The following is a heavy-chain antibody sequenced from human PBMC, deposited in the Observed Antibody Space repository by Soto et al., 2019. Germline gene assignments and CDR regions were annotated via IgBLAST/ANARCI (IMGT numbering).Heavy chain of an antibody. CDR1: GYTFTSYA. D-gene: IGHD1-7*01. V-gene: IGHV1-3*01. CDR2: INAGNGNT. Sequence: GASVKVSCKASGYTFTSYAMHWVRQAPGQRLEWMGWINAGNGNTKYSQKFQGRVTITRDTSASTAYMELSSLRSEDTAVYYCARVLINYEREPEYDYWGQGTLVTVSS. CDR3: ARVLINYEREPEYDY. J-gene: IGHJ4*02.